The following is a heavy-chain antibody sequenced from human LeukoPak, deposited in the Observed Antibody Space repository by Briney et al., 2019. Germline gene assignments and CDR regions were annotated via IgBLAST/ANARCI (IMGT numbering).Heavy chain of an antibody. CDR2: INPSGGST. Sequence: ASVKVSCKASGYTFTSYYMHWVRQAPGQGLEWMGIINPSGGSTSYAQKFQGRVTITADKSTSTAYMELSSLRSEDTAVYYCARVGTKDSSSWHLFDYWGQGTLVTVSS. J-gene: IGHJ4*02. CDR3: ARVGTKDSSSWHLFDY. D-gene: IGHD6-13*01. CDR1: GYTFTSYY. V-gene: IGHV1-46*01.